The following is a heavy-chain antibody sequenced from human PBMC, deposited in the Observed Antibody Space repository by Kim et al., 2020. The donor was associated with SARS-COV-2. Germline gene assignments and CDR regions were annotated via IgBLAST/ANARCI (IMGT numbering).Heavy chain of an antibody. CDR1: GGSISSSSYY. CDR3: ARVSLEKLLWFGESNGGWFDP. CDR2: IYYSGST. V-gene: IGHV4-39*07. J-gene: IGHJ5*02. Sequence: SETLSLTCTVSGGSISSSSYYWGWIRQPPGKGLEWIGSIYYSGSTYYNPSLKSRVTISVDTSKNQFSLKLSSVTAADTAVYYCARVSLEKLLWFGESNGGWFDPWGQGTLVTVSS. D-gene: IGHD3-10*01.